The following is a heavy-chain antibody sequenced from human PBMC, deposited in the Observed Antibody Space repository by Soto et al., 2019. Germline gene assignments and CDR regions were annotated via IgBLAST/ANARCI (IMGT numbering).Heavy chain of an antibody. CDR2: IIPIFGTA. Sequence: QVQLVQSGAEVKKPGSSVKVSCKASGGTFSSYAISWVRQAPGQGLEWMGGIIPIFGTANYAQKFQGRVTITADESTSTAYMELSSLRSEDTDVYYCAKLDGGNSVGNGAFDIWGQGTMVTVSS. V-gene: IGHV1-69*01. CDR1: GGTFSSYA. CDR3: AKLDGGNSVGNGAFDI. D-gene: IGHD2-21*02. J-gene: IGHJ3*02.